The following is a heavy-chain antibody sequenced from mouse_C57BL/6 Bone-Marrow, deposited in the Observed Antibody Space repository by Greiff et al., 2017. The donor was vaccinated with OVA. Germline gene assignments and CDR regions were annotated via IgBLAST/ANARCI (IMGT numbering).Heavy chain of an antibody. V-gene: IGHV10-1*01. Sequence: EVHLVESGGGLVQPKGSSPLSCSASGFSFNTYAMNWVRQAPGKGLEWVARIRSKSNNYATYYADSVKDRFTISRDDSESMLYLQMNNLKTEDTAMYYCVRQDYDYDDAMDYWGQGTSVTVSS. J-gene: IGHJ4*01. CDR3: VRQDYDYDDAMDY. CDR2: IRSKSNNYAT. CDR1: GFSFNTYA. D-gene: IGHD2-4*01.